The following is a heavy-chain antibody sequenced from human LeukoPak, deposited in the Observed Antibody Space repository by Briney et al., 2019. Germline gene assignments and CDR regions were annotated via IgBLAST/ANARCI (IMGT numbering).Heavy chain of an antibody. V-gene: IGHV1-2*02. CDR2: INPNSGGT. D-gene: IGHD6-13*01. J-gene: IGHJ6*03. Sequence: ASVKVSCKASGYTFTGYYMHWVRQAPGQGLEWMGWINPNSGGTNYAQKFQGRVTMTRDTSISTAYMELSRLRSDDTAVYYCAREWNIYSSWRYYYSYYMDVWGEGTTVTVSS. CDR3: AREWNIYSSWRYYYSYYMDV. CDR1: GYTFTGYY.